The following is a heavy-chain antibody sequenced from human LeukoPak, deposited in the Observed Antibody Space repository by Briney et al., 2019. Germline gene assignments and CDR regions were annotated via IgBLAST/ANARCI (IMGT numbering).Heavy chain of an antibody. J-gene: IGHJ3*02. CDR3: AKSLDIVVVPAAYKGDAFDI. CDR1: GFTFSSYA. D-gene: IGHD2-2*03. CDR2: ISGSGGST. Sequence: PGRSLRLSCAASGFTFSSYAMSWVRQAPGKGLEWVSAISGSGGSTYYADSVKGRFTISRDNSKNTLYLQMNSLRAEDTAVYYCAKSLDIVVVPAAYKGDAFDIWGQGTMVTVSS. V-gene: IGHV3-23*01.